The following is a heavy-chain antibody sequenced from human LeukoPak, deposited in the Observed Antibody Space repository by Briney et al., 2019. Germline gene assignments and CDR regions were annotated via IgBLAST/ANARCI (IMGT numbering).Heavy chain of an antibody. CDR1: GGTFSSYA. CDR3: ARDYCSSTSCYLNAFDI. J-gene: IGHJ3*02. Sequence: ASVMVSCKASGGTFSSYAISWVQQAPGQGLEWMGGIIPIFGTANYAQKFQGRVTITADESTSTAYMELSSLRSEDTAVYYCARDYCSSTSCYLNAFDIWGQGTMVTVSS. CDR2: IIPIFGTA. V-gene: IGHV1-69*13. D-gene: IGHD2-2*01.